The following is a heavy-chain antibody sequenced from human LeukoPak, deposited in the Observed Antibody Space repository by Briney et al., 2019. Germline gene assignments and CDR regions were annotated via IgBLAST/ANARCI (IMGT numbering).Heavy chain of an antibody. CDR2: IIPIFGTA. J-gene: IGHJ6*03. V-gene: IGHV1-69*05. D-gene: IGHD6-6*01. CDR1: GGTFSSYA. CDR3: ARGGKAARRGYYYMDV. Sequence: SVKVSCKASGGTFSSYAISWVRQAPGQGLEWMGGIIPIFGTANYAQKFQGRVTITTGESTSTAYMELSSLRSEDTAVYYCARGGKAARRGYYYMDVWGIGTTVTVSS.